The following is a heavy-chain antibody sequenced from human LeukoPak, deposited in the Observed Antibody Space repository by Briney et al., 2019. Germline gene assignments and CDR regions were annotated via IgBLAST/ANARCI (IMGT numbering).Heavy chain of an antibody. D-gene: IGHD3-22*01. Sequence: SETLSLTCTVSGGSISSYYWSWIRQPPGKGLEWIGYIYYSGSTNYNPSLKSRVTISVDTSKNQFSLKVTSVTAADTAVYYCARSGYYYSNYYYMDVWGKGTTVTISS. CDR2: IYYSGST. CDR3: ARSGYYYSNYYYMDV. CDR1: GGSISSYY. V-gene: IGHV4-59*01. J-gene: IGHJ6*03.